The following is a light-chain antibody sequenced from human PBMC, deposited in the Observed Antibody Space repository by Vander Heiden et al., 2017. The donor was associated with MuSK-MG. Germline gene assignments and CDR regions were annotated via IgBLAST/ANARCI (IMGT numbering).Light chain of an antibody. J-gene: IGKJ2*01. CDR3: QQYYTTPGT. Sequence: DLVMTQSPDSLAVSLGERATINCKSSQSVLYSSNNKNYLAWYQQKPGQPPKLLIYWASTRESGVPDRFSGSGSGTDFTLTISSLQAEDVAVYYCQQYYTTPGTFGQGTKLGIK. CDR2: WAS. CDR1: QSVLYSSNNKNY. V-gene: IGKV4-1*01.